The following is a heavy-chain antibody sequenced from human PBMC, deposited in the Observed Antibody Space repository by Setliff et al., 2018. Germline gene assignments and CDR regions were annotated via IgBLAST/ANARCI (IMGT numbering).Heavy chain of an antibody. D-gene: IGHD5-12*01. V-gene: IGHV1-2*06. CDR2: INPNSGGT. CDR1: GYTFTDYY. CDR3: ARSGWLREYYFDY. J-gene: IGHJ4*02. Sequence: ASVKVSCKAYGYTFTDYYVHWVRQAPGQGLEWVGRINPNSGGTDDAQKFQGRVTMTTDTSINTAYMELSRLRSDDTAVYYCARSGWLREYYFDYWGQGTLVTVSS.